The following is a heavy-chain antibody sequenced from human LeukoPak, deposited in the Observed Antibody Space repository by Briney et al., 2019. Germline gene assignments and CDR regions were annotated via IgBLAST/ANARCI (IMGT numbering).Heavy chain of an antibody. V-gene: IGHV3-23*01. D-gene: IGHD2-15*01. J-gene: IGHJ4*02. CDR1: GFTFSSHA. Sequence: GGSLRLSCAASGFTFSSHAMNWVRQGPGKGLEWVSGISGSGGTTYYADSVKGRFTISRDNSKNTLYLQMNSLRAEDTAVYYCAKGSTPNDYWGQGTLVTVSS. CDR2: ISGSGGTT. CDR3: AKGSTPNDY.